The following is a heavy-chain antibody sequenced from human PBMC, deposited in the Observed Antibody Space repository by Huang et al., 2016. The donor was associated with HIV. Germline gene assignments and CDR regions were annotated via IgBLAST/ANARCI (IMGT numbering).Heavy chain of an antibody. J-gene: IGHJ4*02. CDR2: ITGSGSNM. V-gene: IGHV3-11*04. CDR1: GFIFSDYY. D-gene: IGHD6-19*01. CDR3: ARMQYSNGWYYFDY. Sequence: QVQLVESGGDLVKPGGSLRLSCAASGFIFSDYYMIWIRQAPGKGLEEVSYITGSGSNMHYVDSLKGRFTISRDSANDSLFLQMHSLRAEDTAIYYCARMQYSNGWYYFDYWGPGTLVTVSS.